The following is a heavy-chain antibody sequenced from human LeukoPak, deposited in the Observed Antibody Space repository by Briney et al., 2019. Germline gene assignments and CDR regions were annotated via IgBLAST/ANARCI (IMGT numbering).Heavy chain of an antibody. CDR3: ARGLGIGEFLGCFDP. J-gene: IGHJ5*02. Sequence: SETLSLTCTVSGGSISSGDYYWSWIRQPPGKGLEWIGYIYYSGSTYYNPSLKSRVTISVDASKNQFSLKLSSVTAADTAVYYCARGLGIGEFLGCFDPWGQGTLVTVSP. D-gene: IGHD3-10*01. CDR2: IYYSGST. V-gene: IGHV4-30-4*01. CDR1: GGSISSGDYY.